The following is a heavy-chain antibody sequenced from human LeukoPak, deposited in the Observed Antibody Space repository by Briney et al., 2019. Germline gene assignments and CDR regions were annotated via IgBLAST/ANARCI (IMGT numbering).Heavy chain of an antibody. V-gene: IGHV3-9*01. CDR2: ISWNSGNI. CDR3: ARAPYDILTGYYKEGGGAIDI. Sequence: GGSLRLSCAASGFTFDDFAMNWVRQVPGKGLEWVSSISWNSGNIDYADSVKGRFTISRDNAKNSLYLQMNSLRAEDTALYYCARAPYDILTGYYKEGGGAIDIWGQGTMVTVSS. D-gene: IGHD3-9*01. J-gene: IGHJ3*02. CDR1: GFTFDDFA.